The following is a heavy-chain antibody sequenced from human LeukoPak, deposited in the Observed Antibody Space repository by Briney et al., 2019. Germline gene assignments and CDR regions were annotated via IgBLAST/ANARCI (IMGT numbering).Heavy chain of an antibody. J-gene: IGHJ4*02. Sequence: GASVKVSCKASGYTFTGYCMHWVRQAPGQGLEWMGWINPNSGGTNYAQKFQGRVTMTRDTSISTAYMELSRLRSDDTAVYYCARCKYSYYDFWSGEPPPLDYWGQGTLVTVS. V-gene: IGHV1-2*02. CDR3: ARCKYSYYDFWSGEPPPLDY. CDR2: INPNSGGT. CDR1: GYTFTGYC. D-gene: IGHD3-3*01.